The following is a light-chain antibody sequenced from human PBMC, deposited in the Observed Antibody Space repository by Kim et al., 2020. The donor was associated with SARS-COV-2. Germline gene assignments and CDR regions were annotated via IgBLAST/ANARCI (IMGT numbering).Light chain of an antibody. J-gene: IGKJ1*01. CDR1: QSVLDNGKKNNF. V-gene: IGKV4-1*01. CDR2: WAS. CDR3: QQYHLTPLT. Sequence: TTNNVKSRQSVLDNGKKNNFLAWYQQKPEQPPKLLIYWASARESVVPDRFSGSGSGTDFTLTNSSMQAGDVAVYYCQQYHLTPLTFGQGTEVDI.